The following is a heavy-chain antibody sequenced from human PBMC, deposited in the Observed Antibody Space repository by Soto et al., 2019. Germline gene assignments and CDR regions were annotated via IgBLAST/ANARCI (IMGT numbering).Heavy chain of an antibody. CDR1: GYTFTHYY. V-gene: IGHV1-46*01. Sequence: QVQLVQSGAEVKKPGASVRVSCKASGYTFTHYYIHWVRQAPGQGLEWMGIINPNGGITTYAQKFRAGFSMTRDTSMSTVYLELSSLRSEDSAVYYCATSVNSAMALDYWGQGTLVTVSS. D-gene: IGHD5-18*01. CDR3: ATSVNSAMALDY. CDR2: INPNGGIT. J-gene: IGHJ4*02.